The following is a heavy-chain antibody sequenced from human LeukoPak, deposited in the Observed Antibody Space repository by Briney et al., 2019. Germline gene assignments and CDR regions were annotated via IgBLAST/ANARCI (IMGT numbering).Heavy chain of an antibody. CDR2: IYTSGST. Sequence: SETLSLTCTVSGDSISSYYWSWIRQPAGKGLEWIGHIYTSGSTNSNPSLKSRVTVSVDTSKNRFSLRLTSVTAADTAVYYCARLWEYIKSSRSRNWFDPWGQGTLVTVSS. V-gene: IGHV4-4*08. CDR1: GDSISSYY. D-gene: IGHD2/OR15-2a*01. CDR3: ARLWEYIKSSRSRNWFDP. J-gene: IGHJ5*02.